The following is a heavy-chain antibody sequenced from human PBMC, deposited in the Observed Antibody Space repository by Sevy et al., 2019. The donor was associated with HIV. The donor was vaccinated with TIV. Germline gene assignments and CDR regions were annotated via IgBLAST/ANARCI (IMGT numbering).Heavy chain of an antibody. CDR2: ISFDGNNK. Sequence: GGSLRLSCAASGFTFSNYAMHWVRQAPGKGLEWVAVISFDGNNKDYADSVKGRFTISRDNSKNTLYLQMNSLRAEDTAMYNCARKWEIRAFDIWGQGTMVTVSS. CDR1: GFTFSNYA. J-gene: IGHJ3*02. D-gene: IGHD1-26*01. V-gene: IGHV3-30*04. CDR3: ARKWEIRAFDI.